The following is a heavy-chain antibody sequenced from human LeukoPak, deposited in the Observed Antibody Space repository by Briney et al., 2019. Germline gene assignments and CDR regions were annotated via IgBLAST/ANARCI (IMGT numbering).Heavy chain of an antibody. D-gene: IGHD3-22*01. CDR1: GGSISSGGYY. J-gene: IGHJ6*02. CDR2: IYYSGST. Sequence: SETLSLTCTVSGGSISSGGYYRSWIRQHPGKGLEWIGYIYYSGSTYYNPSLKSRVTISVDTSKNQFSLKLSSVTAADTAVYYCARTSYSSGYGMDVWGQGTTVTVSS. V-gene: IGHV4-31*03. CDR3: ARTSYSSGYGMDV.